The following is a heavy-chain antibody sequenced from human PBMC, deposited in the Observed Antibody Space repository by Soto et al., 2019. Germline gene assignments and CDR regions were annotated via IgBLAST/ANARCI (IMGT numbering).Heavy chain of an antibody. Sequence: QVQLQQWGAGLLKPSETLSLNCAVTGGSLSGYYWSWIRQPPGKGLEWIGEVKDGGHTNYSPSLRGGVTRSSDTANNQFSLRLNSVTAADTGVYYCARGQEGVVATHWDQGSLVTVSS. CDR3: ARGQEGVVATH. CDR1: GGSLSGYY. V-gene: IGHV4-34*01. CDR2: VKDGGHT. D-gene: IGHD5-12*01. J-gene: IGHJ4*02.